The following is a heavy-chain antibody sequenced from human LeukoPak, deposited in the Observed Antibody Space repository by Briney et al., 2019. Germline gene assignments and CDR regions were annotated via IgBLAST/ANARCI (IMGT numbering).Heavy chain of an antibody. Sequence: GGSLRLSCAASGFMFSSYWMHWVRQAPGKGLVWVARINGDGSSTNYADSVKGRFTISRDNAKNTLYLQMNSLRAEDTAVYYCAKFRVPVALDYWGQGTLVTVSS. D-gene: IGHD2-2*01. CDR1: GFMFSSYW. V-gene: IGHV3-74*01. CDR2: INGDGSST. CDR3: AKFRVPVALDY. J-gene: IGHJ4*02.